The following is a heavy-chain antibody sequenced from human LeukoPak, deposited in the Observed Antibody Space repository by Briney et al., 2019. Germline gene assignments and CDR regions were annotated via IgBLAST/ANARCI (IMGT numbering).Heavy chain of an antibody. D-gene: IGHD1-26*01. Sequence: ASVKVSCKASGYTFTSYGISWVRQAPGQGLEWMGWISAYNGNTNYAQKFQGRLTMTTDASMSIAYMELRSLRSDDTAVYYCARGVRGSQKLDYWGQGTLVTVSS. CDR3: ARGVRGSQKLDY. CDR1: GYTFTSYG. V-gene: IGHV1-18*01. J-gene: IGHJ4*02. CDR2: ISAYNGNT.